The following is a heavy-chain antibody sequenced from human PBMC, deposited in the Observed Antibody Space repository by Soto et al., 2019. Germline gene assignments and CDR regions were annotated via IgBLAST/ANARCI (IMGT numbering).Heavy chain of an antibody. D-gene: IGHD5-18*01. J-gene: IGHJ4*02. Sequence: EVQLVESGGCLVQPGGSLRLSCAASGFTFSSYSMNWVRQAPGKGLEWVSYISSSSSTIYYADSVKGRFTISRDNAKNSLYLQMNRLRDEDTAVYYCARDRGSYGSYFAYWGQGTLVTVSS. CDR1: GFTFSSYS. V-gene: IGHV3-48*02. CDR3: ARDRGSYGSYFAY. CDR2: ISSSSSTI.